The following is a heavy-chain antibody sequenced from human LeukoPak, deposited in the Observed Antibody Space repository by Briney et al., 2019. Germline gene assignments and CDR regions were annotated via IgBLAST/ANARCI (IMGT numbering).Heavy chain of an antibody. J-gene: IGHJ4*02. V-gene: IGHV1-18*01. CDR3: ARETEDF. CDR1: GYTFTNFG. D-gene: IGHD2-21*02. CDR2: ISGYNGNT. Sequence: ASVKVSCEASGYTFTNFGITWVRQAPGQGLEWMGWISGYNGNTNYAQKFQGRVTMTRDTSTNTAYMELRSLRSDDTAVYYCARETEDFWGQGTLVTVSS.